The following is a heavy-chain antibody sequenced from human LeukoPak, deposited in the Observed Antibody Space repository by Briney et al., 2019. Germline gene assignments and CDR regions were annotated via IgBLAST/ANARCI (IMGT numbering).Heavy chain of an antibody. D-gene: IGHD3-3*01. Sequence: HPGGSLRLSCAASGFTFSSYAMSWVRQAPGKGLEWVSAISGSGGSTYYADSVKGRFTISRDNSKNTLYLQMNSLRAEDTAVYYCAKETVEPFGVVLLSYYYYYYGMDVWGQGTTVTVSS. CDR1: GFTFSSYA. J-gene: IGHJ6*02. CDR2: ISGSGGST. V-gene: IGHV3-23*01. CDR3: AKETVEPFGVVLLSYYYYYYGMDV.